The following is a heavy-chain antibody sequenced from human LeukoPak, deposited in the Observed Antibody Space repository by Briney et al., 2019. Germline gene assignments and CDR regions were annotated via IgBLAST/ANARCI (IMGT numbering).Heavy chain of an antibody. Sequence: GESLKISRQGSGYNFPNYWIAWVRQMPGKGLEWMGMIYPSDSDTRYSPSFQGQVTISADKSISTAYLQWSSLKASDTAMYYCARLAGSLDYWGQGTLVTVSS. J-gene: IGHJ4*02. CDR1: GYNFPNYW. CDR3: ARLAGSLDY. D-gene: IGHD6-19*01. CDR2: IYPSDSDT. V-gene: IGHV5-51*01.